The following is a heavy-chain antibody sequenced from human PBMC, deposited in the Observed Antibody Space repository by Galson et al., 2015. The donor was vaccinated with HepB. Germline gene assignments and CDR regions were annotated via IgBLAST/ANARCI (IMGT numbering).Heavy chain of an antibody. CDR1: GFTFRNNW. D-gene: IGHD2-21*02. CDR2: ITGDGRST. J-gene: IGHJ4*02. V-gene: IGHV3-74*01. CDR3: VRGAGASGDWDY. Sequence: RLSCAASGFTFRNNWMHWVRQAPGKGLVWVSRITGDGRSTYYADSVKGRFTISRDNAKNTLYLQMNSLTAEDTAVYYCVRGAGASGDWDYWGQGTLVTVSS.